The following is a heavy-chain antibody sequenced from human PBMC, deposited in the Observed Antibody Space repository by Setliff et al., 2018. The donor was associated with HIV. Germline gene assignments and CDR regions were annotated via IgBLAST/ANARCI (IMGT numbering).Heavy chain of an antibody. CDR2: IYYSGST. J-gene: IGHJ3*02. D-gene: IGHD6-19*01. CDR3: ARHYPRSDDAFDI. Sequence: PSETLSLTCTVSGGSISSSSYYWGWIRQPPGKGLEWIGSIYYSGSTNYNPSLKSRVTISVDTSKNQFSLKLSSVTAADTAVYYCARHYPRSDDAFDIWGQGTMVTVSS. V-gene: IGHV4-39*07. CDR1: GGSISSSSYY.